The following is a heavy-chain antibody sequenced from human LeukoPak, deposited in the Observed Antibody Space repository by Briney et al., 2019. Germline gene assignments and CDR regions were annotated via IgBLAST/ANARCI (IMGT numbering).Heavy chain of an antibody. D-gene: IGHD5-12*01. CDR3: ARDHGPSGDGIAATYYFDY. Sequence: GGSLRLSCAASGFTFSSYAMHWVRQAPGKGLEWVAVISYDGSNKYYADSVKGRFTISRDNSKNTLYLQMNSLRAEDTAVYYCARDHGPSGDGIAATYYFDYWGQGTLVTVSS. CDR2: ISYDGSNK. V-gene: IGHV3-30-3*01. CDR1: GFTFSSYA. J-gene: IGHJ4*02.